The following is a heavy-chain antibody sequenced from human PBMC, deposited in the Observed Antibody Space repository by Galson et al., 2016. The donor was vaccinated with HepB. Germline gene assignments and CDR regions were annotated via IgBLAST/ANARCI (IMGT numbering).Heavy chain of an antibody. J-gene: IGHJ4*02. CDR3: ARDTGWNDQFDY. CDR1: GFPFSSYA. V-gene: IGHV3-30*04. CDR2: TSFDGSDM. D-gene: IGHD1-1*01. Sequence: SLRLSCAASGFPFSSYAVHWVRQAPGKGLEWVAVTSFDGSDMYYTDSVKGRFTVSRDNSRNTLFLQMSSLRAEDTAVYYCARDTGWNDQFDYWGQGTLVTVSS.